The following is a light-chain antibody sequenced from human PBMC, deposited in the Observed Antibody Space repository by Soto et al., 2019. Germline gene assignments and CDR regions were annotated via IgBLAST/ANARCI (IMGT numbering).Light chain of an antibody. V-gene: IGKV3-11*01. CDR1: QSVSSY. CDR2: DAS. J-gene: IGKJ2*01. CDR3: QQRSNWRYT. Sequence: EIVLTQSPATLSLSPGERATLSCRASQSVSSYLAWYQQKPGQGPRLLIYDASNRATGIPARFSGSGSGTDFTLTISSLEPEDFAVYYCQQRSNWRYTFGQGTKLEIK.